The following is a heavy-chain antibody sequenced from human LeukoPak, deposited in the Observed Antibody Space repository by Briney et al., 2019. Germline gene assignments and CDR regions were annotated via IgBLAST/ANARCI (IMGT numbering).Heavy chain of an antibody. J-gene: IGHJ4*02. D-gene: IGHD3-10*02. CDR3: ARIQLFHGDFDY. Sequence: GGSLRLSCAVSGFTFTSYWMSWVHQAPGKGLEWVASIKDGGSVKYYVDSVKGRFTISRDNAKNSLHLQMDSLRAEDTAVYYCARIQLFHGDFDYWGQGTPVTVSS. CDR2: IKDGGSVK. CDR1: GFTFTSYW. V-gene: IGHV3-7*03.